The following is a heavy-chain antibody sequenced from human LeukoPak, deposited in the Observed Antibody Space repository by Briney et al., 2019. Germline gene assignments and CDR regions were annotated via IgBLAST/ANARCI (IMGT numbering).Heavy chain of an antibody. D-gene: IGHD5-18*01. CDR3: AKGYSYGYHYYYYMDV. CDR2: ISGSGGST. J-gene: IGHJ6*03. Sequence: GGSLRLSCAASAFTFSSYEMNWVRQAPGKGLEWVSYISGSGGSTYYADSVKGRFTISRDNSKNTLYLQMNSLRAEDTAVYYCAKGYSYGYHYYYYMDVWGKGTTVTVSS. V-gene: IGHV3-23*01. CDR1: AFTFSSYE.